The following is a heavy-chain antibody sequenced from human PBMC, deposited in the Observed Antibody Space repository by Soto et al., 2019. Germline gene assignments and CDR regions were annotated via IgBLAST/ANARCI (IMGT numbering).Heavy chain of an antibody. CDR1: GFTFSSYN. Sequence: EMQLVESGGGLVKPGGSLRLSCAASGFTFSSYNMNWVRQAPGKGLEWVSSISSGSTYIYYADSMKGRFTISRDNAKNSLYLQMNSLRAEDTAVYYCARTLKCLNWTDVDCAFDIWGQGTMVTVSS. CDR2: ISSGSTYI. J-gene: IGHJ3*02. D-gene: IGHD1-1*01. CDR3: ARTLKCLNWTDVDCAFDI. V-gene: IGHV3-21*01.